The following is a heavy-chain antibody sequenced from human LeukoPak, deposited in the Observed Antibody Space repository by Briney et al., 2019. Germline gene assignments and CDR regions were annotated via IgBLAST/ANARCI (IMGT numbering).Heavy chain of an antibody. CDR1: GYTFTSYG. V-gene: IGHV1-18*01. J-gene: IGHJ5*02. CDR2: ISAYNGNT. CDR3: ARRMLYGSGSYYNSNWFDP. Sequence: ASVKVSCKASGYTFTSYGISWVRQAPGQGLEWMGWISAYNGNTNYAQKLQGRVTMTTDTSTSTAYMELRSLRSDDTAVYYCARRMLYGSGSYYNSNWFDPWGQGTLVTVSS. D-gene: IGHD3-10*01.